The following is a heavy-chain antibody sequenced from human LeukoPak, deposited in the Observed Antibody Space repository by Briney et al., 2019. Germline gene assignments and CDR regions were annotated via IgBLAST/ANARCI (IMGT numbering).Heavy chain of an antibody. CDR3: ARDPPPYCSSTSCYPDAFDI. Sequence: GGSLRLSCAASGFTFDSYSMSWVRQAPGKGLEWVSYITSGSSTIYYPDSVKGRFTISRDNAKNSLYLQMNSLRAEDTAVYYCARDPPPYCSSTSCYPDAFDIWGQGTMVTVSS. V-gene: IGHV3-48*04. J-gene: IGHJ3*02. CDR2: ITSGSSTI. D-gene: IGHD2-2*01. CDR1: GFTFDSYS.